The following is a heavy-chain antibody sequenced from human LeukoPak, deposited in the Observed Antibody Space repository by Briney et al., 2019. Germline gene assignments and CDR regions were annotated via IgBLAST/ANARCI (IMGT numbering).Heavy chain of an antibody. CDR2: KYYTGSA. D-gene: IGHD2-2*01. CDR1: GVSVSDGRYY. Sequence: SETLSLTCNVSGVSVSDGRYYWTWIRQHPAKGLEWIGYKYYTGSAKYNPSLKSRLTISVDTSKNQFSLQLSSVTAADTATYYCATPYCSSISCLDVFNMWGQETRVTVSS. J-gene: IGHJ3*02. V-gene: IGHV4-31*03. CDR3: ATPYCSSISCLDVFNM.